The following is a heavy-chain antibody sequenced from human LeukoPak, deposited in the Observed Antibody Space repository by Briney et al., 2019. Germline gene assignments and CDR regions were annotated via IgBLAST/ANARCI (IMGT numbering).Heavy chain of an antibody. CDR3: ARDRAPYYYGSGSYGYFQH. V-gene: IGHV3-23*01. D-gene: IGHD3-10*01. CDR2: ISGSGGST. Sequence: GGSLRLSCAASGFTFSSYAMNWVRQAPGKGLEWVSAISGSGGSTYYADSVKGRFTISRDNSKNTLYLQMNSLRAEDTAVYYCARDRAPYYYGSGSYGYFQHWGQGTLVTVSS. CDR1: GFTFSSYA. J-gene: IGHJ1*01.